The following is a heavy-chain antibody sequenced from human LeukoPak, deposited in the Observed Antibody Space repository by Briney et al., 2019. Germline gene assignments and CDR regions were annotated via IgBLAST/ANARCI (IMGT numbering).Heavy chain of an antibody. CDR1: GYTFTSYG. D-gene: IGHD6-6*01. CDR2: ISAYNGNT. Sequence: GASVKVSCKASGYTFTSYGISWVRQAPGQGLEWMGWISAYNGNTNYAQKLQGRVTMTTDTSTSTAYMELSSLRSEDTAVYYCAAGGDKYSPSPLIAFDIWGQGTMVTVSS. CDR3: AAGGDKYSPSPLIAFDI. V-gene: IGHV1-18*01. J-gene: IGHJ3*02.